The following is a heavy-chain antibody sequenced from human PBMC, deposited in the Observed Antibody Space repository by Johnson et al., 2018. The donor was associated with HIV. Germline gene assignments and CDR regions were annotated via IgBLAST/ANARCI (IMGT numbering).Heavy chain of an antibody. J-gene: IGHJ3*02. D-gene: IGHD3-10*01. Sequence: QMQLVESGGGVVQPGRSLRLSCAASGFTFSGYAMHWVRQAPGKGLEWVAVIWYDGSNKYYADSVKGRFTISRDNAKNSLYLQMNSLRAEDTALYYCARALGVSTDGHAFDIWGQGTMVTVSS. CDR3: ARALGVSTDGHAFDI. V-gene: IGHV3-33*01. CDR1: GFTFSGYA. CDR2: IWYDGSNK.